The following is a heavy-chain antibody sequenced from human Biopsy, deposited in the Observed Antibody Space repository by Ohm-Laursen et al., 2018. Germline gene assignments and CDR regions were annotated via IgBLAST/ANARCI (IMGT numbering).Heavy chain of an antibody. CDR1: GYTFTGYY. D-gene: IGHD2-2*01. V-gene: IGHV1-2*02. CDR3: ARDYQPTIITIHYYYYGMDV. Sequence: ASVTVSCNASGYTFTGYYLHWARQAPGHGLEWMGWINPHSGGTNYAQKFQGRVTMTEDTSTDTAYMELSSLRSEGTAVYYCARDYQPTIITIHYYYYGMDVWGQGTTVTVSS. CDR2: INPHSGGT. J-gene: IGHJ6*02.